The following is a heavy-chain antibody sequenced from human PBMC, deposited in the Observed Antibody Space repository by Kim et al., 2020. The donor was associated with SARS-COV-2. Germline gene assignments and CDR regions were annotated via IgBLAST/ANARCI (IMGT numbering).Heavy chain of an antibody. D-gene: IGHD3-9*01. V-gene: IGHV4-31*02. CDR3: ARGDRYFDWLLPY. Sequence: YNPSLKSRVTISVDTSKNQFSLKLSSVTAADTAVYYCARGDRYFDWLLPYWGQGTLVTVSS. J-gene: IGHJ4*02.